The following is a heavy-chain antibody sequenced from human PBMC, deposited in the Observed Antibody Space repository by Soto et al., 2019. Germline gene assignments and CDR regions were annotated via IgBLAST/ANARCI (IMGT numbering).Heavy chain of an antibody. CDR3: GRVMIGTSRHTDSDY. J-gene: IGHJ4*02. CDR1: GASISSRDYY. CDR2: IDYNGVT. Sequence: PSETLSLTCSVSGASISSRDYYWGWIRQTPGKGLEWIGNIDYNGVTYYNPSLKSRVTVSRDTSKNQFSLKGAAVTAADPAIYYCGRVMIGTSRHTDSDYWGQGTQVTVSS. D-gene: IGHD2-2*01. V-gene: IGHV4-39*01.